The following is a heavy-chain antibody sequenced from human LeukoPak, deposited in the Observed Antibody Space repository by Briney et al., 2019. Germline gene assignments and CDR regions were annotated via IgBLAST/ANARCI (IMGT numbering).Heavy chain of an antibody. Sequence: GGSLRLSCAASGLTVSSNYMTWVRQAPGKGLEWVSVIYSGGSTYYADSVKGRFTISRDNSKNTLYLQMNSLKTEDTAVYFCAASAGRPRFDFWGQGTLVTVSS. D-gene: IGHD6-19*01. J-gene: IGHJ4*02. CDR2: IYSGGST. V-gene: IGHV3-66*02. CDR3: AASAGRPRFDF. CDR1: GLTVSSNY.